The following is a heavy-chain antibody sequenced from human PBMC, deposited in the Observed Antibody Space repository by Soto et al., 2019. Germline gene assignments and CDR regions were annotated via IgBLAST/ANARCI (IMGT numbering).Heavy chain of an antibody. Sequence: GASVKVSCKASGYTFTSYGISWVRQAPGQGLEWMGWISAYNGNTNYAQKLQGRVTMTTDTSTSRAYMGLRSLRSDDTAVYACARGGSYYGMDVWGQGTTVTVSS. V-gene: IGHV1-18*04. CDR2: ISAYNGNT. CDR1: GYTFTSYG. D-gene: IGHD3-16*01. J-gene: IGHJ6*02. CDR3: ARGGSYYGMDV.